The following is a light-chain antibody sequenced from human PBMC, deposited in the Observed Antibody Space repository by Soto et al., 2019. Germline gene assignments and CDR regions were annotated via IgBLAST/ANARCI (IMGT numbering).Light chain of an antibody. CDR3: QQTTSVPLYA. CDR2: SAS. J-gene: IGKJ2*01. Sequence: DIQMTQSPTSVSASVGDTATITCRTTQYISSRLAWYQQKPGKAPKLLIYSASSLQSGVPSRFSGSGSGTYFTLTINSLQPEDFASYYCQQTTSVPLYAFGQGTKVE. V-gene: IGKV1-12*01. CDR1: QYISSR.